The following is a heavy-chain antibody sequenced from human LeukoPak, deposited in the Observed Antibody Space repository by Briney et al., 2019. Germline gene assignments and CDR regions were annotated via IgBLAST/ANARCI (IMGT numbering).Heavy chain of an antibody. CDR3: ARVASGTLDY. Sequence: GGSLRLSCAASGFTFSSYAMHWVRQAPGKGLEWVAVISYDGSNKYYADSVKGRFTISRDNSKNTLYLQMNSLRAEDTAVYYCARVASGTLDYWGQGTLVTVSS. CDR2: ISYDGSNK. CDR1: GFTFSSYA. J-gene: IGHJ4*02. V-gene: IGHV3-30-3*01. D-gene: IGHD6-25*01.